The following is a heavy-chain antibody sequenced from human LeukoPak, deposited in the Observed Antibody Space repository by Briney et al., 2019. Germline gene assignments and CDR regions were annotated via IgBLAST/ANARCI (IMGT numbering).Heavy chain of an antibody. V-gene: IGHV5-51*01. J-gene: IGHJ5*02. D-gene: IGHD4/OR15-4a*01. CDR3: ARSQTMAPNWFDP. Sequence: GESLKISCKGSGYSFTSYWIGWVRQMPGEGLEWMGIIYPGDSDTRYSPSFQGQVTISADKSISTAYLQWSSLKASDTAMYYCARSQTMAPNWFDPWGQGTLVTVSS. CDR2: IYPGDSDT. CDR1: GYSFTSYW.